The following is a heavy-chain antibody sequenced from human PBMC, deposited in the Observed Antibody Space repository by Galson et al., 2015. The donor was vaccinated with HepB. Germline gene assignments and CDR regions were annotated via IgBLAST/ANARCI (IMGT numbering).Heavy chain of an antibody. CDR3: ERDGGSSSWYHYYYYGMDV. D-gene: IGHD6-13*01. CDR2: ISSSSSYR. V-gene: IGHV3-21*01. J-gene: IGHJ6*02. CDR1: GFTFSSYS. Sequence: SLRLSCAASGFTFSSYSMNWVRQAPGKGLEWVSSISSSSSYRYYADAVKGRFTISRDNTKNSLYLQMNSLRAEDTAVYYCERDGGSSSWYHYYYYGMDVWGQGTTVTVSS.